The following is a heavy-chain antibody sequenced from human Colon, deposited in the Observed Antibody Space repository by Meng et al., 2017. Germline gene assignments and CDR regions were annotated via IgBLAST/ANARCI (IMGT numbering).Heavy chain of an antibody. V-gene: IGHV1-69*02. CDR1: GATLSNPT. CDR3: ARDPEGFDY. Sequence: QVQRVQPGTEGKKPGAAVKVACKASGATLSNPTLSWVRQAPGQGLEWMGRVIPILGIAKYAQTFQGRLTITADKSTNTAYMELSSLRSEDTAVYFCARDPEGFDYWGQGTLVTVSS. CDR2: VIPILGIA. J-gene: IGHJ4*02.